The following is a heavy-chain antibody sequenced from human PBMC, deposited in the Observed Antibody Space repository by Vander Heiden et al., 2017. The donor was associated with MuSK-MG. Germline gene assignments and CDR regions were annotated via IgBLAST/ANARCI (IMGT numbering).Heavy chain of an antibody. V-gene: IGHV1-69*04. D-gene: IGHD3-22*01. CDR1: EGTFSSYA. Sequence: QDPRLQSGAVVKKPGSWVTLSRKASEGTFSSYAISWVRQAPGQGLEWMGRIIPILGIANYAQKFQGRVTITADKSTSTAYMELSSLRSEETVVYYCARGSYDSSGYYYYYYGMDVWGQGTTVTVSS. J-gene: IGHJ6*02. CDR3: ARGSYDSSGYYYYYYGMDV. CDR2: IIPILGIA.